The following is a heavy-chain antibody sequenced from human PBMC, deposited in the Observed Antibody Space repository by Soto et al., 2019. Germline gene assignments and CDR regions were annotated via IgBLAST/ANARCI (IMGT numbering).Heavy chain of an antibody. CDR3: ARRRPTGYYNY. J-gene: IGHJ4*02. CDR1: GFPFSDYY. CDR2: IGSDSSYT. D-gene: IGHD3-9*01. V-gene: IGHV3-11*05. Sequence: QVQLVESGGDLVKPGGSLRLSCAASGFPFSDYYMSWIRQAPGKGLEWVSSIGSDSSYTNYADSVKGRFTISRDNATNSLYLQMNSLRAADTAVYYCARRRPTGYYNYWGQGTLVTVSA.